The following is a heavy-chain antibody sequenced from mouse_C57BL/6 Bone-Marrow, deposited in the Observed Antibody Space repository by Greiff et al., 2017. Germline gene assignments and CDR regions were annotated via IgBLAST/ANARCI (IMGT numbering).Heavy chain of an antibody. CDR1: GYTFTSYW. J-gene: IGHJ3*01. D-gene: IGHD2-5*01. V-gene: IGHV1-64*01. CDR3: ARKSDYSNTWFAY. Sequence: QVQLQQPGAELVKPGASVKLSCKAPGYTFTSYWMHWVKPRPGQGLEWIGMIHPNSGSTNYNEKFKSKATLTVDKSSSTAYMQLSSLTSEDSAVYYCARKSDYSNTWFAYWGQGTLVTVSA. CDR2: IHPNSGST.